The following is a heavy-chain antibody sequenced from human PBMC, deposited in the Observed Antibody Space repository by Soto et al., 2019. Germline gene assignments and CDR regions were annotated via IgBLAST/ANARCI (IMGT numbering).Heavy chain of an antibody. Sequence: TSVKVSCKGSGGTFSSYAISWVRQAPGQGLEWMGGIIPIFGTANYAQKFQGRVTITADESTSTAYMELSSLRSEDTAVYYCARVGYCTNGVCPNWCQRTLGTVS. J-gene: IGHJ4*02. CDR1: GGTFSSYA. V-gene: IGHV1-69*13. CDR2: IIPIFGTA. CDR3: ARVGYCTNGVCPN. D-gene: IGHD2-8*01.